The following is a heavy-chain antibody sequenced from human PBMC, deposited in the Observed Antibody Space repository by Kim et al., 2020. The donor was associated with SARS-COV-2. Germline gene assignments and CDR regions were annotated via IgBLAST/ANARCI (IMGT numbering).Heavy chain of an antibody. D-gene: IGHD3-16*02. J-gene: IGHJ4*02. Sequence: ASVKVSCKASGYTFTNNAISWVRQAPGQGLEWMGWINTDTGNPTYAQAFTRRFVFSVDTSVTTAYLQISSLEAEDTALYYCARVIWGTYRCTDSWGQGTLVTVSS. CDR1: GYTFTNNA. CDR2: INTDTGNP. CDR3: ARVIWGTYRCTDS. V-gene: IGHV7-4-1*02.